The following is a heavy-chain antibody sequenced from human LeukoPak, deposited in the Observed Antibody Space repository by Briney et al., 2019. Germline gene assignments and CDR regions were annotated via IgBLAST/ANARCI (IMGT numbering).Heavy chain of an antibody. CDR3: AREPESGYYFDV. CDR2: INPRGGST. CDR1: GHTFTNSY. D-gene: IGHD3-9*01. J-gene: IGHJ6*02. Sequence: ASLKVSCKASGHTFTNSYIHWVRQAPGQGLEWMGIINPRGGSTSNAQKFQGRVTMTRDTSTGTVYMGLRSLRADDTAVYYCAREPESGYYFDVWGQGTTVTV. V-gene: IGHV1-46*01.